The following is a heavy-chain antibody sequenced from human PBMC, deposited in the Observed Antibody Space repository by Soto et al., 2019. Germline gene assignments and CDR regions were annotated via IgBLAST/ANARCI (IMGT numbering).Heavy chain of an antibody. J-gene: IGHJ5*02. CDR3: ARDPASFYYDILTGYQNWFDP. CDR2: INPNSGGT. D-gene: IGHD3-9*01. Sequence: ASVKVSCKASGYTFTGYYMHWVRQAPGQGLGWMGWINPNSGGTNYAQKFQGRVTMTRDTSISTAYMELSRLRSDDTAVYYCARDPASFYYDILTGYQNWFDPWGQGTMVTVYS. V-gene: IGHV1-2*02. CDR1: GYTFTGYY.